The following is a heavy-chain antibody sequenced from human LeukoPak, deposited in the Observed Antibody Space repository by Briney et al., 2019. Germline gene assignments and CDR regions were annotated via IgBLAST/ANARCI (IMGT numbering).Heavy chain of an antibody. CDR1: GGSISSSSYY. V-gene: IGHV4-39*01. D-gene: IGHD1-26*01. CDR2: IYYSGST. Sequence: SETLSLTCTVSGGSISSSSYYWGWIRQPPGKGLEWIGSIYYSGSTYYNPSLKSRVTISVDTSKNQLSLKLSSVTAADTAVYYCARHRSDRIDYWGQGTLVTVSS. J-gene: IGHJ4*02. CDR3: ARHRSDRIDY.